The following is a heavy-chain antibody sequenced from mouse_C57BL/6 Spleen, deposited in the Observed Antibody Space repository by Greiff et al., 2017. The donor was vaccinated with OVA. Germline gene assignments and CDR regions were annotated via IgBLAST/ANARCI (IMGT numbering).Heavy chain of an antibody. D-gene: IGHD2-4*01. CDR3: ARGYYDYDYFDY. Sequence: QVQLQQSGAELVRPGPSVKMSCKASGYTFTNYWIGWAKQRPGHGLEWIGDIYPGGGYTNYNEKFKGKATLTADKSSSTAYMQFSSLTSEDSAIYYCARGYYDYDYFDYWGQGTTLTVSA. J-gene: IGHJ2*01. CDR1: GYTFTNYW. V-gene: IGHV1-63*01. CDR2: IYPGGGYT.